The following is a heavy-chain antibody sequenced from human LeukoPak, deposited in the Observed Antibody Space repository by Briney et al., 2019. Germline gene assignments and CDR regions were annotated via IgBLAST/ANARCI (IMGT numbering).Heavy chain of an antibody. D-gene: IGHD5-18*01. Sequence: SVKVSCKASGGTFSSYAIGWVRQAPGQGLEWMGRIIPILGIANYAQKFQGRVTITADKSTSTAYMELSSLRSEDTAVYYCARASGYSYGVFDYWGQGTLVTVSS. J-gene: IGHJ4*02. CDR3: ARASGYSYGVFDY. CDR2: IIPILGIA. V-gene: IGHV1-69*04. CDR1: GGTFSSYA.